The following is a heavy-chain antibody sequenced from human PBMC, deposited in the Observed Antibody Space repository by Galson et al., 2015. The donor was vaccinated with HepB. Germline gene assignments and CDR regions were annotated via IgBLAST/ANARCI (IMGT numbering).Heavy chain of an antibody. D-gene: IGHD5-18*01. V-gene: IGHV4-59*02. CDR3: ARGFGNSFGYGYYYDGMDV. Sequence: ETLSLTCTVSGGSVSSYYWSWIRQPPGKGLEWIGYIYYSGSTNYNPSLKSRVTLSVDTSKNQFSLKLTSVTAADTAVYYCARGFGNSFGYGYYYDGMDVWGQGTTVTVSS. J-gene: IGHJ6*02. CDR1: GGSVSSYY. CDR2: IYYSGST.